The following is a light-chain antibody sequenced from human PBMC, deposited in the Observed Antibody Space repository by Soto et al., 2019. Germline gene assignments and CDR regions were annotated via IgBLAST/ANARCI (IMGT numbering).Light chain of an antibody. CDR2: LTS. V-gene: IGKV3-11*01. J-gene: IGKJ1*01. CDR3: HQRQSWPRT. CDR1: QSVNSN. Sequence: EIVLTQSPATLSLSPGDRATLSCRASQSVNSNLAWYQHKPGQAPRLLIYLTSNRAAGIPARFSGSGSETDFTLTISDVEPEDFAVYYCHQRQSWPRTFGQGTKVDIK.